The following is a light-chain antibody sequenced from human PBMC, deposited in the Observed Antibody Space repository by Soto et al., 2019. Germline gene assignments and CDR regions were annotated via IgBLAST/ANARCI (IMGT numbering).Light chain of an antibody. CDR1: SSDVGSYNY. Sequence: QSALTQPRSVSGSPGQSVTISCTGTSSDVGSYNYVSWYQQHPGKAPKLIIYDVVKRPSGVPDRFSGSKSGNTASLTISGLQAEDEADYYCCSYAGSYTFVFGTGTKVTVL. J-gene: IGLJ1*01. CDR3: CSYAGSYTFV. CDR2: DVV. V-gene: IGLV2-11*01.